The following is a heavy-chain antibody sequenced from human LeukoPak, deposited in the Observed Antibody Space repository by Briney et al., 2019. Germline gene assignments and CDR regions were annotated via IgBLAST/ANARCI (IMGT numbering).Heavy chain of an antibody. CDR2: IIPIFGTA. CDR1: GGTFSSYA. D-gene: IGHD6-19*01. Sequence: ASVKVSCKASGGTFSSYAISWVRQAPGQGLEWMGRIIPIFGTANYAQKFQGRVAITTDESTSTAYMELSSLRSEDTAVYYCATASRSGWPYFDYWGQGTLVTVSS. CDR3: ATASRSGWPYFDY. J-gene: IGHJ4*02. V-gene: IGHV1-69*05.